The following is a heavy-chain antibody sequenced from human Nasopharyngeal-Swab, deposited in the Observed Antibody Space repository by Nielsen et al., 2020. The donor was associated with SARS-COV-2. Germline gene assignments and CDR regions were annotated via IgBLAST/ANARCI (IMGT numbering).Heavy chain of an antibody. J-gene: IGHJ4*02. CDR3: AKARGSSSEFDH. CDR2: ISYDGKNK. D-gene: IGHD6-6*01. CDR1: GFTFPSYA. Sequence: GESLKISCADSGFTFPSYAMHWVRQAPGKGLGWVAVISYDGKNKYYADSVKGRFTISRDNSKNTLYLQMNSLRAGDTAIYFCAKARGSSSEFDHWGQGTLVTVSS. V-gene: IGHV3-30*04.